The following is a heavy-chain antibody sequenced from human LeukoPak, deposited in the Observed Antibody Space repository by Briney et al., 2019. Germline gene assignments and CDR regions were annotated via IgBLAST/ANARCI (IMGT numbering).Heavy chain of an antibody. CDR2: ISYDGSNK. Sequence: PGRSLRLSCAASGLTFSSYGMHWVRQAPGKGLEWVAVISYDGSNKYYADSVKGRFTISRDNSKNTLYLQMNSLRAEDTAVYYCAKDADTAMLFYFDYWGQGTLVTVSS. CDR3: AKDADTAMLFYFDY. D-gene: IGHD5-18*01. CDR1: GLTFSSYG. V-gene: IGHV3-30*18. J-gene: IGHJ4*02.